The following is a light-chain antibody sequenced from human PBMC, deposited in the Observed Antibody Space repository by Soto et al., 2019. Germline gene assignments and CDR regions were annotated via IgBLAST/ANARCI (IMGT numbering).Light chain of an antibody. V-gene: IGKV1-27*01. CDR1: QGISIY. CDR2: DAS. Sequence: DIQMTQSPSSLSASVGDRVTITCRASQGISIYLSWYQQQPGKVPKLLLYDASTLQAGVPSRFSGSGSATYFPLTISGLQPEDVANYYCQKDNGAPLTFGGGTKVEIK. CDR3: QKDNGAPLT. J-gene: IGKJ4*01.